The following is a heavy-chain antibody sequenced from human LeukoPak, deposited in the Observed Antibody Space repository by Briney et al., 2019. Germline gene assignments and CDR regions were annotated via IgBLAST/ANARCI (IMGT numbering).Heavy chain of an antibody. CDR3: AREVNWRFDY. J-gene: IGHJ4*02. Sequence: GGSLRLSCAASGFTVSSNYMSRVRQAPGKGLEWVAVIYSGGSTYYADSVKGRFTISRDNSKNTLYLQMNSLRAEDTAVYYCAREVNWRFDYWGQGTLVTVSS. V-gene: IGHV3-66*01. D-gene: IGHD1-1*01. CDR1: GFTVSSNY. CDR2: IYSGGST.